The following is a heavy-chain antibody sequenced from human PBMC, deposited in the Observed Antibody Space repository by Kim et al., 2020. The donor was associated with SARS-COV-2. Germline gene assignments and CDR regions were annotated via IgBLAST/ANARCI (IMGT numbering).Heavy chain of an antibody. V-gene: IGHV1-69*13. D-gene: IGHD6-13*01. CDR3: ARGGREQQLAPYYYYGMDV. CDR1: GGTFSSYA. J-gene: IGHJ6*02. CDR2: IIPIFGTA. Sequence: SVKVSCKASGGTFSSYAISWVRQAPGQGLEWMGGIIPIFGTANYAQKFQGRVTITADESTSTAYMELSSLRSEDTAVYYCARGGREQQLAPYYYYGMDVWGQGTTVTVSS.